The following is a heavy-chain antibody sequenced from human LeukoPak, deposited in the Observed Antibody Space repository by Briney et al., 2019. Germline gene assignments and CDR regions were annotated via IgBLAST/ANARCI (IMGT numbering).Heavy chain of an antibody. CDR1: GFSFSAYG. J-gene: IGHJ3*02. CDR3: AKPKKDTTVFNAFDI. V-gene: IGHV3-30*18. D-gene: IGHD4-17*01. Sequence: GGALRLSCAASGFSFSAYGMHGVRQAPGKGLEGVAVISYHGSDEYYADSVKGRFTISRDNSKNTLYLQLNSLRAEDTAVYFCAKPKKDTTVFNAFDIWGQGTTVTVSS. CDR2: ISYHGSDE.